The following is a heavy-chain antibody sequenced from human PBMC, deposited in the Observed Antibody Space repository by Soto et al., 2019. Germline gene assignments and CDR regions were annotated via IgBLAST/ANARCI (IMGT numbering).Heavy chain of an antibody. J-gene: IGHJ3*02. CDR2: ISSSSSTI. V-gene: IGHV3-48*01. CDR3: AGSTYGDYEYDAFDI. D-gene: IGHD4-17*01. Sequence: PGGSLRLSCAASGFTFSSYSMNWVRQAPGKGLERVSYISSSSSTIYYADSVKGRFTISRDNAKNSLYLQMNSLRAEDTAVYYCAGSTYGDYEYDAFDIWGQGTMVTVSS. CDR1: GFTFSSYS.